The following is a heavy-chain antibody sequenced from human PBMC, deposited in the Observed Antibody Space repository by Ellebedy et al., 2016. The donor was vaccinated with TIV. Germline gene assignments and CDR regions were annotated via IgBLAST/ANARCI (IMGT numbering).Heavy chain of an antibody. V-gene: IGHV3-53*01. Sequence: PGGSLRLSCAASGFTVSSNYMSWVHQAPGKGLEWVSVIYSGGSTYYADSVKGRFTISRDNSKNTLYLQMNSLRAEDTAVYYCARKNSSGWTFDYWGQGTLVTVSS. D-gene: IGHD6-19*01. J-gene: IGHJ4*02. CDR1: GFTVSSNY. CDR3: ARKNSSGWTFDY. CDR2: IYSGGST.